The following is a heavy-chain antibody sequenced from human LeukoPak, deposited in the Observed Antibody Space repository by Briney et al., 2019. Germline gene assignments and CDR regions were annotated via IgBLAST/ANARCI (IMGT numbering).Heavy chain of an antibody. Sequence: PGGSLRLSCAASGFAFSNAWMSWVRQAPGKGLEWVGRIKSKTDGGTTDYAAPVKGRFTISRDDSKNTLYLQMNSLKTEDTAVYYCTTDQSQRGSRSNFDYWGQGTLVTVSS. J-gene: IGHJ4*02. CDR2: IKSKTDGGTT. CDR1: GFAFSNAW. V-gene: IGHV3-15*01. D-gene: IGHD6-25*01. CDR3: TTDQSQRGSRSNFDY.